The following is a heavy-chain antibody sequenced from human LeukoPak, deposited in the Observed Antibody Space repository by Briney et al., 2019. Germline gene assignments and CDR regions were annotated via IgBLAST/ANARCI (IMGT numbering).Heavy chain of an antibody. V-gene: IGHV1-69*06. Sequence: ASVKVSCKASVGTFSSYAISWVRQAPGQGIEWMGGIIPIFGTANYAQKFQGRVTITADKSTSTAYMELSSLRSEDTAVYYCARGGNYDILTGYYPMDVWGKGTTVTVSS. CDR3: ARGGNYDILTGYYPMDV. D-gene: IGHD3-9*01. J-gene: IGHJ6*03. CDR1: VGTFSSYA. CDR2: IIPIFGTA.